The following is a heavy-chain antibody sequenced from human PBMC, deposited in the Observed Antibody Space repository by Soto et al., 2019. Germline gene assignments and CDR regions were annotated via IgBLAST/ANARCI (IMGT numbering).Heavy chain of an antibody. CDR2: IKQDGSEK. CDR3: AREGRGEYSSSSGDYYYGMDV. CDR1: GFTFSSYW. J-gene: IGHJ6*02. Sequence: EVQLVESGGGLVQPGGSLRLSCAASGFTFSSYWMSWVRQAPGKGLEWVGNIKQDGSEKYYVDSVKGRFTISRDNAKNSLYLQMNSLRAEDTAVYYCAREGRGEYSSSSGDYYYGMDVWGQGTTVTVSS. D-gene: IGHD6-6*01. V-gene: IGHV3-7*01.